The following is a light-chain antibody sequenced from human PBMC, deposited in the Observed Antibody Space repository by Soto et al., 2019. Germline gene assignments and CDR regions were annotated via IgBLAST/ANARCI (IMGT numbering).Light chain of an antibody. CDR3: QHYDSSPPT. J-gene: IGKJ1*01. Sequence: EIVLTQSPGTLSLSPGERATLSCRASQSVSSNYLAWYQQKPGQAPRLLIYGASSRATGIPDRFSGSGSGTDLTLTISRLEPEDFAVFFCQHYDSSPPTFGQGTKVEIK. CDR1: QSVSSNY. V-gene: IGKV3-20*01. CDR2: GAS.